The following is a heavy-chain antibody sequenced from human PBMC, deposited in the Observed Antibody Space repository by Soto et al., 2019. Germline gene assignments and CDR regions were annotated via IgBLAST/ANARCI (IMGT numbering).Heavy chain of an antibody. D-gene: IGHD1-26*01. CDR3: ATRRGDIVGATTPYDAFDI. CDR2: INPNSGGT. Sequence: ASVKVSCKASGYTFAGYYMHWVRQAPGQGLEWMGWINPNSGGTNYAQKFQGRVTMTRDTSISTAYMELSRLRSDDTAVYYCATRRGDIVGATTPYDAFDIWGQGTMVTVSS. J-gene: IGHJ3*02. CDR1: GYTFAGYY. V-gene: IGHV1-2*02.